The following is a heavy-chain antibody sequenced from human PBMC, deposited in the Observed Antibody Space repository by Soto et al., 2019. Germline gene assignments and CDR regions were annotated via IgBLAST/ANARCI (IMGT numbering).Heavy chain of an antibody. CDR2: ISFSGST. CDR1: GVSISGYY. CDR3: ARGRGNGLPGAFDV. D-gene: IGHD2-15*01. J-gene: IGHJ3*01. V-gene: IGHV4-59*01. Sequence: QVQLQESGPGLVKPSETLSLTCTVCGVSISGYYWSWIRQSPGRGLEWIGYISFSGSTNYNPSLKGRVTISLDTSKNQFPLKLSSVTAADTAMYYCARGRGNGLPGAFDVWGPGATVTVSS.